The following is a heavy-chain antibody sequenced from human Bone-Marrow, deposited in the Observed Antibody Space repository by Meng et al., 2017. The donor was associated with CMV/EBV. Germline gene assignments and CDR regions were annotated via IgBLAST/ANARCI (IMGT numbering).Heavy chain of an antibody. CDR1: GYTFIDYY. Sequence: ASVKVSCKASGYTFIDYYLHWVRQAPGQGLEWMGIIDPSGDNTRYAQKFQDRVTMTRDTSTSTVYLELSSLTSDDTAVYYCARFTYSSRWPGDYWGQGTLVTVSS. J-gene: IGHJ4*02. CDR2: IDPSGDNT. CDR3: ARFTYSSRWPGDY. D-gene: IGHD6-19*01. V-gene: IGHV1-46*01.